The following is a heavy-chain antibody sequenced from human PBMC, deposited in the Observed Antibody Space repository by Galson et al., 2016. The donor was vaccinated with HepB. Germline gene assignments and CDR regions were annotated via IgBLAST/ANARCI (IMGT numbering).Heavy chain of an antibody. CDR3: VRDRNYGSGSRWFDFYDI. J-gene: IGHJ3*02. Sequence: SLRLSCAASGFTFSTYWMSWVRQAPGKGLEWVANIKKDESVETNVDSVQGRLTISRDNAKNSLYLQLDSLRAEDTAVYYCVRDRNYGSGSRWFDFYDIWGHGTMVTVSS. CDR1: GFTFSTYW. CDR2: IKKDESVE. V-gene: IGHV3-7*03. D-gene: IGHD2-15*01.